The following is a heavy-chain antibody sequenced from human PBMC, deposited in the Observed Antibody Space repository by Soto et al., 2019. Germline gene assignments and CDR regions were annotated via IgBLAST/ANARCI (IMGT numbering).Heavy chain of an antibody. D-gene: IGHD5-18*01. Sequence: QVQLQESGPGLVKPSQTLSLTCTVSGGSISSGDYYWSWIRQPPGKGLEWIGYIYYSGSTYYNPALKSRVTISVDTSNTQFSLKLSSVTAADPAVYYCARSYGYGCLDYWGQGTLVTVSS. CDR3: ARSYGYGCLDY. CDR1: GGSISSGDYY. V-gene: IGHV4-30-4*01. J-gene: IGHJ4*02. CDR2: IYYSGST.